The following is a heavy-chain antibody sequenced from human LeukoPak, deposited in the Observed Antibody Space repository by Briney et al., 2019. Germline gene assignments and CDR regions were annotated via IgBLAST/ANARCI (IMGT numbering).Heavy chain of an antibody. CDR1: GYSFTSYW. J-gene: IGHJ6*03. V-gene: IGHV5-51*01. CDR2: IYPGDSDT. CDR3: ARYQYCSSTSCSSLPYRYGSGSAPYYYYYMDV. Sequence: GESLKISCKGSGYSFTSYWIGWVRQMPGKGLEWMGIIYPGDSDTRYSPSFQGQVTISADKSISTAYLQWSSLKASDTAMYYRARYQYCSSTSCSSLPYRYGSGSAPYYYYYMDVWGKGTTVTISS. D-gene: IGHD2-2*01.